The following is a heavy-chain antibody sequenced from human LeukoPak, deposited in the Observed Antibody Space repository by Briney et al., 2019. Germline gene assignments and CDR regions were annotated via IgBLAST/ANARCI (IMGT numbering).Heavy chain of an antibody. Sequence: PSETLSLTCTVSGGSISSTTHNWGWVRQPPGKGLEWIGSIYYTGITYYNPSLKSRVTMSVDTSENQFSLNLNSVTAADTAVYYCARGFRYCSGGSCYPGVNWFDPWGQGTLVTVSS. CDR2: IYYTGIT. CDR1: GGSISSTTHN. D-gene: IGHD2-15*01. V-gene: IGHV4-39*01. J-gene: IGHJ5*02. CDR3: ARGFRYCSGGSCYPGVNWFDP.